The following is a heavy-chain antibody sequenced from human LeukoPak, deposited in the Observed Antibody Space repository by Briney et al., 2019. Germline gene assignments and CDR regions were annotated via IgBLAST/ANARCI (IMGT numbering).Heavy chain of an antibody. J-gene: IGHJ5*02. V-gene: IGHV3-7*01. D-gene: IGHD3-10*01. CDR2: IKQDGSEK. CDR3: ARHLRTITMVRGSRPNWFDP. Sequence: PGGSLRLACAASGFTFSSYWMSWVRQAPGKGLEWVANIKQDGSEKYYVDSVKGRFTISRDNAKNSLYLQMNSLRAEDTAVYYCARHLRTITMVRGSRPNWFDPWGQGTLVTVSS. CDR1: GFTFSSYW.